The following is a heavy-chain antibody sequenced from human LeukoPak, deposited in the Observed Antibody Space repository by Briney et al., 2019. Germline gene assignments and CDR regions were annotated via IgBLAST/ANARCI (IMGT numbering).Heavy chain of an antibody. V-gene: IGHV1-8*03. Sequence: ASVKVSCKASGYTFTSYDINWVRQATGQGLEWMGWMNPNSGNTGYAQKFQGRVTITRNTSISTAYMELSSLRSEDTAVYYCARGRQLAAAGRIDYWGQGTLVTVSS. CDR2: MNPNSGNT. CDR1: GYTFTSYD. D-gene: IGHD6-13*01. CDR3: ARGRQLAAAGRIDY. J-gene: IGHJ4*02.